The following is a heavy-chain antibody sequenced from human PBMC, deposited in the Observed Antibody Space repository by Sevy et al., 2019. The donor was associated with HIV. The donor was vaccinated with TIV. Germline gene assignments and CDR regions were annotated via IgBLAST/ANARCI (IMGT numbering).Heavy chain of an antibody. D-gene: IGHD3-3*01. CDR3: ARVKNSPYYDFWSGYSGYYFDY. Sequence: SETLSLTCAVYGGSFSGYYWSWIRQPPGKGLEWIGEINHSGSTNYNPSLKSRVTISVDTSKNQFSLKLSSVTVADTAVYYCARVKNSPYYDFWSGYSGYYFDYWGQGTLVTVSS. CDR2: INHSGST. J-gene: IGHJ4*02. V-gene: IGHV4-34*01. CDR1: GGSFSGYY.